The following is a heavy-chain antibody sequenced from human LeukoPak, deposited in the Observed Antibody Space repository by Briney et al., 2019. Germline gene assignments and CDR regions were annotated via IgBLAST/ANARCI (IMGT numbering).Heavy chain of an antibody. Sequence: GGSLRLSCAASGFTFSSYAMSWVRQAPGKGLEWVSVISGSGGSTYYADSVKGRFTISRDNSKNTLYLQMNSLRAEDTAVYYCATYDSSGYYYVYFDYWGQGTLVTVSS. J-gene: IGHJ4*02. V-gene: IGHV3-23*01. CDR1: GFTFSSYA. D-gene: IGHD3-22*01. CDR2: ISGSGGST. CDR3: ATYDSSGYYYVYFDY.